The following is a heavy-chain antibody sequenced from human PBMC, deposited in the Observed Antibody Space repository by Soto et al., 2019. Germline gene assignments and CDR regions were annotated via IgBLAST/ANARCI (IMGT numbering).Heavy chain of an antibody. D-gene: IGHD6-13*01. CDR2: ITGSGDDT. V-gene: IGHV3-23*01. J-gene: IGHJ4*02. Sequence: HPGGSLRLSCAASGFVFRSYAMNWVRQAPGKGLEWVSVITGSGDDTYYVDSVKGRFTISRDNSKNMLYVEMNSLRAGDTAVYYWAKAIRGYTAPVDQWGQGP. CDR3: AKAIRGYTAPVDQ. CDR1: GFVFRSYA.